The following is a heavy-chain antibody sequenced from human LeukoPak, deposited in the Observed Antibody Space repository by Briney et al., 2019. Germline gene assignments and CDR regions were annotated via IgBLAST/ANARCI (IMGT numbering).Heavy chain of an antibody. CDR1: GFTFSSYA. D-gene: IGHD3-10*01. CDR3: ARDAWDYAPGTSEFFDP. V-gene: IGHV3-30*04. CDR2: ISYDGNNK. J-gene: IGHJ5*02. Sequence: GGSLRLSCAASGFTFSSYAMHWVRQAPGKGREWVAVISYDGNNKYYADSVKGRFTISRDNSKNTLYLQMNNLRAEDTAVYYCARDAWDYAPGTSEFFDPWGQGTLVTVSS.